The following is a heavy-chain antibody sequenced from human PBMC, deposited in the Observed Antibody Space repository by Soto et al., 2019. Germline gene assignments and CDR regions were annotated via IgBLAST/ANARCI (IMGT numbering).Heavy chain of an antibody. CDR3: ATATGSSSPPPDY. D-gene: IGHD6-13*01. CDR2: ISSSGSTV. Sequence: EVQLVESGGGLVQPGGSLRLSCAASGFTFSSYEMNWVRQAPGKGLEWVSYISSSGSTVYYADSVKGRFTISRDNAKKSLYLQMHSLRAEDTAVYYCATATGSSSPPPDYWGQGTLVTVSS. V-gene: IGHV3-48*03. J-gene: IGHJ4*02. CDR1: GFTFSSYE.